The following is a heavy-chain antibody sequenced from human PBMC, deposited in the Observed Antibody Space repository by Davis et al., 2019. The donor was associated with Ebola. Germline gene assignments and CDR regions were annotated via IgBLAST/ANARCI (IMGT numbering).Heavy chain of an antibody. V-gene: IGHV1-18*04. CDR2: ISAYNGNT. J-gene: IGHJ5*02. CDR3: ARAPKPLYYDFWSGYYSWFDP. D-gene: IGHD3-3*01. CDR1: GYTFATYG. Sequence: ASVKVSCKASGYTFATYGISWVRQAPGQGLEWMGWISAYNGNTNYAQKLQGRVTMTTDTSTSTAYMELRSLRSDDTAVYYCARAPKPLYYDFWSGYYSWFDPWGQGTLVTVSS.